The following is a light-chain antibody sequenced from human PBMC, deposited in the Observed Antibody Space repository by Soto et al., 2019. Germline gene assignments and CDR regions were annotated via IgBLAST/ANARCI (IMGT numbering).Light chain of an antibody. J-gene: IGLJ1*01. CDR2: DVS. CDR1: SFNT. Sequence: QSVLTQPASVSGSLGQSITISCTGTSFNTVSWYQQHPGKAPKLIISDVSHRPSGVSHRFSGSQSAYTASLTISGLQAEDEADYYCSSYTTTKNCVFGTGTKVTVL. V-gene: IGLV2-14*03. CDR3: SSYTTTKNCV.